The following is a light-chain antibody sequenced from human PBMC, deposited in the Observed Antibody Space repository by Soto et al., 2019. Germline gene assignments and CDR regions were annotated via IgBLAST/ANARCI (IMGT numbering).Light chain of an antibody. CDR3: HQYNNWPVT. CDR1: QSVSTN. J-gene: IGKJ4*01. Sequence: EIVMTQSPATLSVSPGERATLSCRASQSVSTNLAWYQQKPGQAPRLLIYGASTRATVVPARFSGSGSGTEFTPTLSSLQSEDFAVYFCHQYNNWPVTFGGGTKVEIK. CDR2: GAS. V-gene: IGKV3-15*01.